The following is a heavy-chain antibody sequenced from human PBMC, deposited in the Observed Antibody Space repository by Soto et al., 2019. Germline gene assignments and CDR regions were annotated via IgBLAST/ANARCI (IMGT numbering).Heavy chain of an antibody. CDR1: GFTFSNAW. CDR3: TTGYYDSSGYYGTLEHWYFDL. Sequence: SLRLSCAASGFTFSNAWMSWVRQAPGKGLEWVGRIKSETDGGTTDYAAPVKGRFTISRDDSKNTLYLQMNSLKTEDTAVYYCTTGYYDSSGYYGTLEHWYFDLWGRGTLVTVSS. D-gene: IGHD3-22*01. CDR2: IKSETDGGTT. V-gene: IGHV3-15*01. J-gene: IGHJ2*01.